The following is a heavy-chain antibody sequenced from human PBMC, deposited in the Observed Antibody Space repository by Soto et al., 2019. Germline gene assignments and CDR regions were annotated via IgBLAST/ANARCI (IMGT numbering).Heavy chain of an antibody. V-gene: IGHV3-30*03. D-gene: IGHD3-16*01. CDR3: ARVGSGGGGDY. Sequence: GGSLRLSCAASGFMFSNYAMYWVRQAPGKGPERVAVISNDGSHEYYVDSVKGRFSSSRDNSKNTVYLQMNSLRPGDRAFYYCARVGSGGGGDYWGQGTLVTVSS. J-gene: IGHJ4*02. CDR2: ISNDGSHE. CDR1: GFMFSNYA.